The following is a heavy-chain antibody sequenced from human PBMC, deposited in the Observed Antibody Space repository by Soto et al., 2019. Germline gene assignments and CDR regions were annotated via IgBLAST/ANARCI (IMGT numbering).Heavy chain of an antibody. CDR3: ATSSSTSTRLLYYYGMDV. CDR2: IYPGDSDT. D-gene: IGHD2-2*01. Sequence: PRESLKICCKGSGYSFTSYWIGWVRQMPGKGLEWMGIIYPGDSDTRYSPSFQGQVTISADKSISTAYLQWSSLKASDTAMYYCATSSSTSTRLLYYYGMDVWGQGTTVTVSS. CDR1: GYSFTSYW. V-gene: IGHV5-51*01. J-gene: IGHJ6*02.